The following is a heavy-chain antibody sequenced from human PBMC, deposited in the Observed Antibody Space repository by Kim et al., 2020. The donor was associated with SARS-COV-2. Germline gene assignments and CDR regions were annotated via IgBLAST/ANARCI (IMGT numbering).Heavy chain of an antibody. J-gene: IGHJ4*02. CDR3: GRVSLGGSSWYYFDY. V-gene: IGHV3-11*05. Sequence: GGSLRLSCAASGFIFSDYYMSWIRQAPGKGLEWVSYISGSNSYTNYADSVKGRFTIFRDNAKNSLYLQMNSLRAEDTAVYYCGRVSLGGSSWYYFDYWGQGTLVTVS. CDR2: ISGSNSYT. CDR1: GFIFSDYY. D-gene: IGHD6-13*01.